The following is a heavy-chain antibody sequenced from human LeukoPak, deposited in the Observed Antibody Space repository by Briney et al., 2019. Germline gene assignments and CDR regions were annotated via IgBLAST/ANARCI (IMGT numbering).Heavy chain of an antibody. CDR3: ARVSGSYYDY. Sequence: PSETLSLTCTVSGGSISSYYWSWIRQPPGKGLEWIGYIYSSGSTNYNPSLKSRVTISVDTSKNQFSLKLSSVTAADTAVYFCARVSGSYYDYWGQGTLVTVSS. CDR2: IYSSGST. V-gene: IGHV4-59*01. CDR1: GGSISSYY. J-gene: IGHJ4*02. D-gene: IGHD1-26*01.